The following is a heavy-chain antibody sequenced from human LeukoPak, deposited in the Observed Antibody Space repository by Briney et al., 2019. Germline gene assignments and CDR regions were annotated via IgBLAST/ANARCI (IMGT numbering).Heavy chain of an antibody. D-gene: IGHD5-18*01. CDR3: AEDPPYSYGYWFGP. CDR1: VFTLSSYA. CDR2: NSGSGGST. Sequence: GGSLRLSRAASVFTLSSYALSCVPRPPGKGLECGSDNSGSGGSTYYAESVKRRLPFSRDNSKHTLYMHKNSVIAEDTAVYYCAEDPPYSYGYWFGPWGQGTLVTVSS. J-gene: IGHJ5*02. V-gene: IGHV3-23*01.